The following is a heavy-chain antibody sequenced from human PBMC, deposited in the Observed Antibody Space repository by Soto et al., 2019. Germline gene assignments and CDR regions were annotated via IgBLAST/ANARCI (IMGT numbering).Heavy chain of an antibody. CDR2: IDPTDSYT. Sequence: PWVPLRVPWQASGCSFTTYWISWVRQKPEKGLECMGRIDPTDSYTDYGPSFEGHVTMSVDRSINTAYLEWSSLKASDSAMYYCVRLTRAHDSRGDHSFGFRGLGPLGTGSS. J-gene: IGHJ4*02. V-gene: IGHV5-10-1*01. CDR1: GCSFTTYW. D-gene: IGHD3-22*01. CDR3: VRLTRAHDSRGDHSFGF.